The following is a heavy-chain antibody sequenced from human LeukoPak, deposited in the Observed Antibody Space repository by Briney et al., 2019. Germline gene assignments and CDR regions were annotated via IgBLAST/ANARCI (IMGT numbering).Heavy chain of an antibody. CDR3: ARAGIAAPFDF. Sequence: ASVKVSCTASGYTFTGYYMHWVRQAPGQGLEWLGWINPNSDDTNYAQKFQGRVTMTRDTSISTAYMEMSSLRSDDTAVYYCARAGIAAPFDFWGQGTLVTVDS. CDR1: GYTFTGYY. V-gene: IGHV1-2*02. CDR2: INPNSDDT. J-gene: IGHJ4*02. D-gene: IGHD6-13*01.